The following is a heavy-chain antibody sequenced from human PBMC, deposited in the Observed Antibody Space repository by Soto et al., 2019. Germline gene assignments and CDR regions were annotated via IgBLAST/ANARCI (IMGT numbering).Heavy chain of an antibody. CDR2: VHHAGST. CDR3: ARSTEATGTLKY. D-gene: IGHD6-13*01. CDR1: GDSITNGYY. V-gene: IGHV4-38-2*02. Sequence: PSETLSLTCTVSGDSITNGYYWGWIRQPPGRGLEWIASVHHAGSTFYSPSLMRRVTISVDRSENQFSLKVTSVTVADTAVYYCARSTEATGTLKYWGQGTLVTVSS. J-gene: IGHJ4*02.